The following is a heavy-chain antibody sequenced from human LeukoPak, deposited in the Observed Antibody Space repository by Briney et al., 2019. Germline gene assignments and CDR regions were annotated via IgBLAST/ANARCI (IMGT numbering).Heavy chain of an antibody. CDR2: INDSRRT. CDR1: GGSFSGYY. Sequence: SETLSLTCAVYGGSFSGYYWSWIRQPPGKGLEWIGEINDSRRTNYNPSLKSRVTISVDTSKNQFSLKLSSVTAADTAVYYCASTIFGFDYWGQGTLVTVPS. V-gene: IGHV4-34*01. J-gene: IGHJ4*02. CDR3: ASTIFGFDY. D-gene: IGHD3-3*01.